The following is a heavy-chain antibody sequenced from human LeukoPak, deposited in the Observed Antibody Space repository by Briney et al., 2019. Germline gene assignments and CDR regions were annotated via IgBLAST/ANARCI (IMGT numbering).Heavy chain of an antibody. D-gene: IGHD3-10*01. Sequence: SETLSLTCAVHGGSFSGHYWSWIRQPPGKGLEWIGEINHSGSTNYNPSLKSRVTISVDTSKNQFSLKLSSVTAADTAVYYCARGRVGAYPRRITMVRGVSLDVWGQGTTVTVSS. J-gene: IGHJ6*02. CDR2: INHSGST. CDR1: GGSFSGHY. CDR3: ARGRVGAYPRRITMVRGVSLDV. V-gene: IGHV4-34*01.